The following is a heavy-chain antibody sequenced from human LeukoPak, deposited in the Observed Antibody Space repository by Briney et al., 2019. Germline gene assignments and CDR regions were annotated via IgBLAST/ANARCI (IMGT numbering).Heavy chain of an antibody. J-gene: IGHJ4*02. CDR2: IIPILGIA. D-gene: IGHD4-17*01. V-gene: IGHV1-69*04. CDR3: ARGLLNLYYFDY. Sequence: ASVKVSCKASGGTFSSYAISWVRQAPGQGLEWMGRIIPILGIANYAQKFQGRVTITADKSTSTAYMELSSLRSEDTAVYYCARGLLNLYYFDYWGQGTLVTVSS. CDR1: GGTFSSYA.